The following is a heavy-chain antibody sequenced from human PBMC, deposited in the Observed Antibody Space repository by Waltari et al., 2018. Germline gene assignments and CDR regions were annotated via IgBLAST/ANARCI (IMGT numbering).Heavy chain of an antibody. Sequence: EAQLIQSGAQVKSPGATVKVSCKAFGYIFTDYYMHWMQQVPGKGPEWMARLEPENRATELADRCQGRLTVTADTSTDTAYMELSGLTSEDTATYYCANSMSGPRVQWGQGTQVTVSP. CDR1: GYIFTDYY. CDR3: ANSMSGPRVQ. J-gene: IGHJ4*02. CDR2: LEPENRAT. V-gene: IGHV1-69-2*01. D-gene: IGHD3-3*01.